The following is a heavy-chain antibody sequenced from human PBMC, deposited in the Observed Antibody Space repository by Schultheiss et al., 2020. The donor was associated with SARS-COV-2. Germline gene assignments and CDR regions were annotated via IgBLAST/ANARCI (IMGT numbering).Heavy chain of an antibody. Sequence: GESLKISCAASGFTFSSYEMNWVRQAPGKGLEWISYISSGGDTISYADSVEGRFTVSRDNAKNLLFLQMTSLRDDDTAVYYCANPIIRGQGTLVTVSS. CDR1: GFTFSSYE. J-gene: IGHJ4*02. CDR2: ISSGGDTI. V-gene: IGHV3-48*03. CDR3: ANPII.